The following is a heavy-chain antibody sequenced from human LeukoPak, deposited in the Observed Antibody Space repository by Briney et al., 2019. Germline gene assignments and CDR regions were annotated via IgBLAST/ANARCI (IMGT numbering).Heavy chain of an antibody. V-gene: IGHV1-2*02. CDR1: GYTFTSYY. J-gene: IGHJ4*02. D-gene: IGHD6-19*01. CDR3: ARTTGYSSGRYYFDY. CDR2: INPNSGGT. Sequence: GASVKVSCKASGYTFTSYYMHWVRQAPGQGLEWMGWINPNSGGTNYAQKFQGRVTMTRDTSISTAYMELSRLRSDDTAVCYCARTTGYSSGRYYFDYWGQGTLVTVSS.